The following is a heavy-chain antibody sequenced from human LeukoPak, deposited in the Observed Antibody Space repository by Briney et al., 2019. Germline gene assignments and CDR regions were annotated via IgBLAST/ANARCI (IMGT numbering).Heavy chain of an antibody. J-gene: IGHJ4*02. CDR1: GGSISSGGYY. CDR2: IYYSGGT. CDR3: ARGDFWSGSFDY. Sequence: SQTLSLTCTVSGGSISSGGYYWSWIRQPPGKGLEWIGSIYYSGGTYYNPSLKSRVTISVDTSKNQFSLKLSSVTAADTAVYYCARGDFWSGSFDYWGQGTLVTVSS. D-gene: IGHD3-3*01. V-gene: IGHV4-39*07.